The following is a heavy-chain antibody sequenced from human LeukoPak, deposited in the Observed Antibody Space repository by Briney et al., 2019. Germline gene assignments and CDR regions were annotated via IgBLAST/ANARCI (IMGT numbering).Heavy chain of an antibody. CDR3: ARVDRFSLAGDYFDY. D-gene: IGHD3-3*01. Sequence: ASVKVSCKASGGTLSSYAISWVRQAPGQGLEWMGWISAYNGNTNYAQKLQGRVTMTTDTSTSTAYMELRSLRSDDTAVYYCARVDRFSLAGDYFDYWGQGTLVTVSS. V-gene: IGHV1-18*01. CDR2: ISAYNGNT. J-gene: IGHJ4*02. CDR1: GGTLSSYA.